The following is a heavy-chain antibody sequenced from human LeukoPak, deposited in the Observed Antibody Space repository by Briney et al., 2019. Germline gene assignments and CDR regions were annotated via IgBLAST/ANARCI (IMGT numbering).Heavy chain of an antibody. D-gene: IGHD6-19*01. CDR2: MYIGGRT. CDR1: GTSIRSGSYY. Sequence: PSETLSLTCTVTGTSIRSGSYYWNWIRQAAGKGLEWIGRMYIGGRTTYNPCLKSRVTISLETTENQFSLRLRSVTAADTAVYYCAREGIAVADTYYYYYMDVWGKGTWVTVSS. CDR3: AREGIAVADTYYYYYMDV. J-gene: IGHJ6*03. V-gene: IGHV4-61*02.